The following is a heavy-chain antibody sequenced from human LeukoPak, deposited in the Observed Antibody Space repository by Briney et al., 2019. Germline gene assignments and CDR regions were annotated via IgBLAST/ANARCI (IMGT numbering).Heavy chain of an antibody. Sequence: PSETLSLTCTVSGGSISSYHWSWIRQPAGKGLEWIGRIYTSGSTNYNPSLKSRVTMSVDTSKNQFSLKLSSVTAADTAVYYCARDGNRGGNSVARLDAFDIWGQGTMVTVSS. D-gene: IGHD4-23*01. V-gene: IGHV4-4*07. CDR3: ARDGNRGGNSVARLDAFDI. CDR2: IYTSGST. CDR1: GGSISSYH. J-gene: IGHJ3*02.